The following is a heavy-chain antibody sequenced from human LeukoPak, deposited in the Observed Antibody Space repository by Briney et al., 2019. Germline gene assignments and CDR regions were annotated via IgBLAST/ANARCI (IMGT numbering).Heavy chain of an antibody. V-gene: IGHV3-33*01. CDR3: ARDLLQLWIPPVIYGLDV. CDR1: GFTFSTHG. CDR2: IWFDGSNK. D-gene: IGHD5-18*01. Sequence: PGRSLRLSCVTSGFTFSTHGMHWVRQAPGKGLEWVAVIWFDGSNKYYADSVKGRFTISRDNAKNSLYLQMNSLRAEDTAVYYCARDLLQLWIPPVIYGLDVWGQGTTVTVSS. J-gene: IGHJ6*02.